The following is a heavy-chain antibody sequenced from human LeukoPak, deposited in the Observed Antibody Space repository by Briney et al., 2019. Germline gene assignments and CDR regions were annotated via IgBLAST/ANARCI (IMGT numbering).Heavy chain of an antibody. Sequence: PGGSLRLSCEASGFNFGDYGMSWVRQAPGKGLEWVSGINWNGARTTYVDSVKGRFTISRDNAKNSLYLQLNSLRAEDTALYYCTRDGGWYYFDYWGQGTLVTVSS. CDR3: TRDGGWYYFDY. J-gene: IGHJ4*02. CDR2: INWNGART. CDR1: GFNFGDYG. V-gene: IGHV3-20*04. D-gene: IGHD4-23*01.